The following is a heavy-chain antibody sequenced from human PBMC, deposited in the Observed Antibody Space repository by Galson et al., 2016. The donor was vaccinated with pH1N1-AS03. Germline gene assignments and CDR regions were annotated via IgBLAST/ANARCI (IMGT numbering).Heavy chain of an antibody. V-gene: IGHV1-69*02. CDR2: IIPILGMT. D-gene: IGHD5-12*01. CDR1: GDNFIRYT. J-gene: IGHJ6*02. Sequence: SVKVSCKASGDNFIRYTISWVRQAPGQGLEWMGRIIPILGMTNYAQKFQGRVTITADTSTSTAYMELGSLTSEDTAVYYCATYYENSGYALGFWGQGTTVTVSS. CDR3: ATYYENSGYALGF.